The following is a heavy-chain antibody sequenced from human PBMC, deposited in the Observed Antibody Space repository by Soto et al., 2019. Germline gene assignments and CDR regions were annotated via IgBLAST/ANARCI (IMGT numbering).Heavy chain of an antibody. Sequence: GPTLGNPTQTLTLTCTFSGFSLSTRGMCVSWIRQPPGKSLEWLALFDWDDEKYYSTSLTTRLTISKNTSKNQVVLTMTNMDPVDTATYYCARAPGGDRQNGLAVRGQGTTVTVSS. CDR2: FDWDDEK. CDR3: ARAPGGDRQNGLAV. V-gene: IGHV2-70*01. CDR1: GFSLSTRGMC. J-gene: IGHJ6*02. D-gene: IGHD2-21*02.